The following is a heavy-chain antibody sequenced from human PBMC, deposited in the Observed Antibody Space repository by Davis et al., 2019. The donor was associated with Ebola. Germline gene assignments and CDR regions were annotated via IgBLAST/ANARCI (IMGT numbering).Heavy chain of an antibody. CDR3: ARASMDV. CDR1: GYTFTSYG. Sequence: ASVKVSCKASGYTFTSYGISWVRQAPGQGLEWMGWINTNSANTNYAQKLQGRVTMTTDTSTSTAYMELRSLKSDDTAVYYCARASMDVWGKGTTVTVSS. CDR2: INTNSANT. V-gene: IGHV1-18*04. J-gene: IGHJ6*04.